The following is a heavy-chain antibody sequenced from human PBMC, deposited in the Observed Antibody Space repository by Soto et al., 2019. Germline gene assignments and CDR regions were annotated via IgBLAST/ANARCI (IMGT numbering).Heavy chain of an antibody. J-gene: IGHJ5*02. CDR3: ARDGGTAMVRDP. D-gene: IGHD5-18*01. CDR2: IYHSGST. V-gene: IGHV4-31*03. CDR1: GGSISSNGYY. Sequence: QVQLQESGPGLVKPSQTLSLTCTVSGGSISSNGYYWNWIRQYPGKGLEWIGYIYHSGSTYYNPSLKSRVTISLDTSKNRFSLTLSSVTAADTAMYYCARDGGTAMVRDPWGQGTLVTVSS.